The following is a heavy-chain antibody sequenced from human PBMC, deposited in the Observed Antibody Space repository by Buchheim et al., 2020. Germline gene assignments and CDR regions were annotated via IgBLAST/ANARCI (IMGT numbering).Heavy chain of an antibody. J-gene: IGHJ6*02. CDR3: ARGNGDFWSGYYTRGPPRIYGMDV. CDR1: GYTFTGYY. CDR2: INPNSGGT. V-gene: IGHV1-2*04. D-gene: IGHD3-3*01. Sequence: QVQLVQSGAEVKKPGASVKVSCKASGYTFTGYYMHWVRQAPGQGLEWMGWINPNSGGTNYAQKFQGWVTMTRDTSISTAYMELSRLRSDDTAVYYCARGNGDFWSGYYTRGPPRIYGMDVWGQGTT.